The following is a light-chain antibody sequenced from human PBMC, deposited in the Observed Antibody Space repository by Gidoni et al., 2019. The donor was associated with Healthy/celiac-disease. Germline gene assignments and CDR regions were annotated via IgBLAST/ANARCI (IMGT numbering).Light chain of an antibody. Sequence: EIVMTQSPATLSVSPGERATLPCRASQSVSSNLAWYQQKPGQAPRLLIYGASTRATGIPARFSGSGSGTEFTLTISSLQSEDFAVYYCQQYNNWQTFXXXTKVEIK. J-gene: IGKJ1*01. CDR3: QQYNNWQT. V-gene: IGKV3-15*01. CDR2: GAS. CDR1: QSVSSN.